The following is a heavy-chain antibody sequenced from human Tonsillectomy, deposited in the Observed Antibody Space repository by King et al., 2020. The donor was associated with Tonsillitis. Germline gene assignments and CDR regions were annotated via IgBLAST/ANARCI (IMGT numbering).Heavy chain of an antibody. CDR3: AKSRPGSSWYGGDY. D-gene: IGHD6-19*01. V-gene: IGHV3-30*18. CDR2: LSYDGDHT. J-gene: IGHJ4*02. Sequence: QVQLVESGGGVVQPGGSLRLSCAASGFTFRSLGMHWVRQTPDKGLEWLAVLSYDGDHTFYADSVKGRFTISRDNSENMLYLQMDSLRTEDTAVYYCAKSRPGSSWYGGDYWGQGTLVTVSS. CDR1: GFTFRSLG.